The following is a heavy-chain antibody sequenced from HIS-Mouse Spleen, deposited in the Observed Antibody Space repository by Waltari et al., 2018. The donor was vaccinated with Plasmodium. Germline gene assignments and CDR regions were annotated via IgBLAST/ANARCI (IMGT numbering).Heavy chain of an antibody. CDR2: INHSGST. V-gene: IGHV4-34*01. J-gene: IGHJ2*01. CDR3: ARGLRGHYWYFDL. D-gene: IGHD3-10*01. CDR1: GGSFSGYY. Sequence: QVQLQQWGAGLLKPSETLSLTCAVYGGSFSGYYWSWIRQPPGKGLEWIGEINHSGSTNHNPSLKSRVTISVDTSKNQFSLKLSSGTAADTAVYYCARGLRGHYWYFDLWGRGTLVTVSS.